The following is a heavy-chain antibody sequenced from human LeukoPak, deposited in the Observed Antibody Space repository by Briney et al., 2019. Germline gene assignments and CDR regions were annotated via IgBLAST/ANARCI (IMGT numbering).Heavy chain of an antibody. D-gene: IGHD3-10*01. V-gene: IGHV1-2*02. Sequence: ASVKVSCKASGYTFTGYYMHWVRQAPGQGLEWMGWINPNSGGTNYARKFQGRVTMTRDTSISTAYMELSRLRSDDTAVYYCARSRITMVRGVISPSSPWGQGTLVTVSS. CDR1: GYTFTGYY. J-gene: IGHJ5*02. CDR3: ARSRITMVRGVISPSSP. CDR2: INPNSGGT.